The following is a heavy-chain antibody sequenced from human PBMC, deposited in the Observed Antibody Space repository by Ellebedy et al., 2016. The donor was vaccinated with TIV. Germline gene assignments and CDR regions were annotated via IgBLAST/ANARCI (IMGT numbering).Heavy chain of an antibody. CDR3: VRGGDGATAVSSWYFDL. D-gene: IGHD2-21*02. CDR1: GFNLPCCP. V-gene: IGHV3-64*01. J-gene: IGHJ2*01. CDR2: ISRNGDRT. Sequence: GESLKISCAASGFNLPCCPMLWVRQAPGKGMEYVSAISRNGDRTFYANSVKGKFTVSRDISTNTVYLQMGSLRLEDMSMYYCVRGGDGATAVSSWYFDLWGRGTLVTVSS.